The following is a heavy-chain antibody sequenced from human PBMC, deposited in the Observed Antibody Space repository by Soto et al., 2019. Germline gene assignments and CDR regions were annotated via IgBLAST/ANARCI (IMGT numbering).Heavy chain of an antibody. CDR3: TRDPVDSPVFDY. V-gene: IGHV3-66*01. CDR1: GFTVINTY. J-gene: IGHJ4*02. Sequence: EMQLVESGGGLVHPGGSLRLSCAASGFTVINTYLSWVRQAPGKGLEWVSVIYRDGRTYYADSVKGRFTISRDHSKNTLYLQMNSLRAEDTAVYYCTRDPVDSPVFDYWGQGTLVTVSS. D-gene: IGHD2-15*01. CDR2: IYRDGRT.